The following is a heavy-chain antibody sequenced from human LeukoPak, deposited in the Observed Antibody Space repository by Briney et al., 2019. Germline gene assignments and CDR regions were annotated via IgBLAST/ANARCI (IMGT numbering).Heavy chain of an antibody. V-gene: IGHV1-46*01. D-gene: IGHD4/OR15-4a*01. CDR3: ARDLLTTGFDY. J-gene: IGHJ4*02. CDR1: GYTFTGYY. Sequence: ASVKVSCKASGYTFTGYYMHWVRQAPGQGLEWMGIINPSGGSTSYAQKFQGRVTMTRDTSTSTVYMELSSLRSEDTAVYYCARDLLTTGFDYWGQGTLVTVSS. CDR2: INPSGGST.